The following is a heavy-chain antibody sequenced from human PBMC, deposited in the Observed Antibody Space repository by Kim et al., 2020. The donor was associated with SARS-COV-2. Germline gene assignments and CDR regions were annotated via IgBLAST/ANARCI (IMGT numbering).Heavy chain of an antibody. CDR1: GFTFSSYE. CDR3: ARVRIQLWLRQPPHFDY. Sequence: GGSLRLSCAASGFTFSSYEMNWVRQAPGKGLEWVSYISSSGSTIYYADSGEGGGGMWGDNAKNSLYLQMNSLRAEDTAVYYCARVRIQLWLRQPPHFDYWGQGPLVTVSS. V-gene: IGHV3-48*03. J-gene: IGHJ4*02. CDR2: ISSSGSTI. D-gene: IGHD5-18*01.